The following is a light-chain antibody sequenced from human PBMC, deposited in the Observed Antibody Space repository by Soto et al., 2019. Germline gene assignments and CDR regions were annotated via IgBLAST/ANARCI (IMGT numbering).Light chain of an antibody. CDR3: QAYDDRLTASV. J-gene: IGLJ3*02. V-gene: IGLV1-40*01. CDR1: SSNLGAGYD. Sequence: QAVLTQPPSVSGAPGQRVTIPCTGNSSNLGAGYDVHWYQHLPGTANKLVIYGNRNRPSGVPERFSVSKSGTSASLAITGLQAEDEGDYSCQAYDDRLTASVFVGGNIQAVL. CDR2: GNR.